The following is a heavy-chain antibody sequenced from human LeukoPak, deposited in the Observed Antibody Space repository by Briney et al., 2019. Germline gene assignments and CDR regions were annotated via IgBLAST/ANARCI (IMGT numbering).Heavy chain of an antibody. D-gene: IGHD3-3*01. CDR2: ISRSSSTI. CDR1: GFTFSTYS. CDR3: ARETMTYDY. Sequence: GGSLRLSCAASGFTFSTYSMNWVRQAPGKGLEWVSDISRSSSTIYYADSVKGRFTISRDNAKNSLYLQMNSLRAEDTAVYYCARETMTYDYWGQGTLVTVSS. V-gene: IGHV3-48*01. J-gene: IGHJ4*02.